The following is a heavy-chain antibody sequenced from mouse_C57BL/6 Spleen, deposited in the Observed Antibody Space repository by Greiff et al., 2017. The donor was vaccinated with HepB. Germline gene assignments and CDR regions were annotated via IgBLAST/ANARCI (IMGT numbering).Heavy chain of an antibody. D-gene: IGHD1-1*01. V-gene: IGHV1-76*01. CDR2: IYPGSGNT. Sequence: VQLQQSGAELVRPGASVKLSCKASGYTFTDYYINWVKQRPGQGLEWIARIYPGSGNTYYNEKFKGKATLTAEKSSSTAYMQLSSLTSEDSAVYFCARSEATVVPFDYWGQGTTLTVSS. J-gene: IGHJ2*01. CDR1: GYTFTDYY. CDR3: ARSEATVVPFDY.